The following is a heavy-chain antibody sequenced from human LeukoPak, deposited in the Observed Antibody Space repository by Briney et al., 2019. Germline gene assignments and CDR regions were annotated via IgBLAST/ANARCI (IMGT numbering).Heavy chain of an antibody. CDR3: ARADHGVGGDY. J-gene: IGHJ4*02. Sequence: SETLSLTCTVSGGSISSYYWSWIRQPPGKGLEWIGYIYYSGSTNYNPSLKSRVTISVDTSKNQFSLKLSSVTAADTAVYYCARADHGVGGDYWGQGTLVTVSS. CDR1: GGSISSYY. D-gene: IGHD3-10*01. V-gene: IGHV4-59*01. CDR2: IYYSGST.